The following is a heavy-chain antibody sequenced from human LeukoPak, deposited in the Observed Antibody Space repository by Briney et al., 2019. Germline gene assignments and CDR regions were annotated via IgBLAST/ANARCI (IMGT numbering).Heavy chain of an antibody. D-gene: IGHD3-22*01. J-gene: IGHJ4*02. Sequence: SETLSLTCTVSGGSISSSCYYWGWIRQPPGKGLEWIGSIYYSGSTYYNPSLKGRVTISVDTSKNQFSLKLSSVTAADTAVYYCARHRHYYDSSGYYYRYFDYWGQGTLVTVSS. CDR3: ARHRHYYDSSGYYYRYFDY. V-gene: IGHV4-39*01. CDR2: IYYSGST. CDR1: GGSISSSCYY.